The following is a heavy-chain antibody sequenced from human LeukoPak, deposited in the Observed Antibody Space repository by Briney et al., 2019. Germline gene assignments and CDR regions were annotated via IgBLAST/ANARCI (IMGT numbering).Heavy chain of an antibody. CDR2: ISAYNGST. CDR1: GYTFTSYG. J-gene: IGHJ5*02. Sequence: ASVKVSCKASGYTFTSYGISWVRQAPGQGLEWMGWISAYNGSTNYAQKLQGRVTMTTDTSTSTAYMELRSLRSDDTAVYYCARDLTTPHWFDPWGQGTLVTVSS. D-gene: IGHD1-1*01. CDR3: ARDLTTPHWFDP. V-gene: IGHV1-18*01.